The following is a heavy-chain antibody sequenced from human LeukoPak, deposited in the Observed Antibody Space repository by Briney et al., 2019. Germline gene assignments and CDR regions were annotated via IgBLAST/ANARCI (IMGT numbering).Heavy chain of an antibody. CDR2: LSSNGGST. CDR1: GFTFRSYG. CDR3: VRDTSYCSGGRCFATYSFDY. V-gene: IGHV3-64D*06. D-gene: IGHD2-15*01. J-gene: IGHJ4*02. Sequence: GGSLRLSCSVSGFTFRSYGMHWVRRAPGKGLEYVSGLSSNGGSTYDADSVKGRFTISRDNSKNTLYLQMSSLRAENTAVYYCVRDTSYCSGGRCFATYSFDYWGQGTRVTVSS.